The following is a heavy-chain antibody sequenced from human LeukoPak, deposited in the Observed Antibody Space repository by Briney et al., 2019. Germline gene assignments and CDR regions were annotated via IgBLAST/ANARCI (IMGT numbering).Heavy chain of an antibody. CDR3: ATVPAYYYYMDV. V-gene: IGHV1-69*01. CDR1: GGTFSSYA. CDR2: IIPIFGTA. J-gene: IGHJ6*03. Sequence: GSSVKVSCKASGGTFSSYAISWVRQAPGQGLEWMGGIIPIFGTANYAQKFQGRVTITADESTSTAYMELSSLRSEDTAVYYCATVPAYYYYMDVWGKGTTVTVSS. D-gene: IGHD2-2*01.